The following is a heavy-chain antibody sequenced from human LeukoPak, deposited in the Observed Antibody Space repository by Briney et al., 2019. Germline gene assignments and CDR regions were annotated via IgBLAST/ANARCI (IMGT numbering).Heavy chain of an antibody. Sequence: GRSLRLSCVASGFTFSSHRMNWVRQAPGKGLEWVADISGSSDDIHYADSVTGRFTISRDNAKNSVYLQMNSLRVEDTAVYYCARDSGRYGYYMDVWGKGTMVTVSS. CDR3: ARDSGRYGYYMDV. J-gene: IGHJ6*04. CDR1: GFTFSSHR. V-gene: IGHV3-48*01. D-gene: IGHD1-26*01. CDR2: ISGSSDDI.